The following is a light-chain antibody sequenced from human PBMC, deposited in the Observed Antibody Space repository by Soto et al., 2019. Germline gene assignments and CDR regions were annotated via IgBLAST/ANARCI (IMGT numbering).Light chain of an antibody. CDR3: QQTYIAPAT. J-gene: IGKJ1*01. Sequence: DIQMTQSPSSLSASVGDRVTITCRASQSINNCLSWFQQKPGQAPKLLIYAASSLQSGVPSRFSGSGSGTDFILTIDSLQPEDFATYYCQQTYIAPATFGQGTK. V-gene: IGKV1-39*01. CDR2: AAS. CDR1: QSINNC.